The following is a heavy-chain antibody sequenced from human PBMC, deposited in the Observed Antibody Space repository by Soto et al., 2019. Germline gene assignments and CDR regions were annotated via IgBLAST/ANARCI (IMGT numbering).Heavy chain of an antibody. CDR2: IDYIGRA. D-gene: IGHD3-22*01. Sequence: PSETLSLTCTVSGGSISSDNYFWSWIRQHPGKGLERIGYIDYIGRAYYNPSLKSRVTTSVDTSKNQFSLRLSSVTVADTATYYCAREVKSAAAPDVFDIWGQGTVVTVSS. J-gene: IGHJ3*02. V-gene: IGHV4-31*03. CDR1: GGSISSDNYF. CDR3: AREVKSAAAPDVFDI.